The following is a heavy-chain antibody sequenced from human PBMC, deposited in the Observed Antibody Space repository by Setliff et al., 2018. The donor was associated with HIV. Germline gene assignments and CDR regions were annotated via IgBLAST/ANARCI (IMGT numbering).Heavy chain of an antibody. CDR2: ISSSSSYI. D-gene: IGHD3-9*01. Sequence: LRLSCAASGFTFSSYSMNWVRQAPGKGLEWVSSISSSSSYIYYADSVKGRFTISRDNAKNSLYLQMNSLRAEDTAVYYCARDGNRGGFDWLPYYYYGKDVWGQGTTVTVSS. J-gene: IGHJ6*02. V-gene: IGHV3-21*01. CDR3: ARDGNRGGFDWLPYYYYGKDV. CDR1: GFTFSSYS.